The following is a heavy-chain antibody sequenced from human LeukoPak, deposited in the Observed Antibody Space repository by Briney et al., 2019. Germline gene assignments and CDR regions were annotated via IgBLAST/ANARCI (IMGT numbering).Heavy chain of an antibody. Sequence: PSETLSLTCTVSGGSISSNYWSWIRQPPGKGLEWIGYIYDSGTTDYNPSLKSRATISEDMSKNQFSLKVRSVTAADTAVYYCARDLVLSWFDLWGQGTLVTVSS. D-gene: IGHD3-16*02. J-gene: IGHJ5*02. CDR1: GGSISSNY. CDR3: ARDLVLSWFDL. CDR2: IYDSGTT. V-gene: IGHV4-59*01.